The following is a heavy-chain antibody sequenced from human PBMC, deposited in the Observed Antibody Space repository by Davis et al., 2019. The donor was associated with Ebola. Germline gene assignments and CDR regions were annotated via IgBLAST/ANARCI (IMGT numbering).Heavy chain of an antibody. V-gene: IGHV3-11*01. Sequence: GESLKISCAASGFTFSDYYMSWIRPAPGKGLEWASYISSSCSIIYYADSVKGRFTISRDNAKNSLYLQMNSLRAEDTAVYYCARVSEYYGMDVWGQGTTVTVSS. J-gene: IGHJ6*02. CDR1: GFTFSDYY. CDR3: ARVSEYYGMDV. CDR2: ISSSCSII. D-gene: IGHD4-23*01.